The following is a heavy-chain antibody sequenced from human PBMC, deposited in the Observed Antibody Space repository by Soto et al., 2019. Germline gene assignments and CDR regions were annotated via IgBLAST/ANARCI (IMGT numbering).Heavy chain of an antibody. CDR3: ATGSGSYWDYYFDY. J-gene: IGHJ4*02. D-gene: IGHD1-26*01. CDR1: GGTFSSYA. CDR2: IIPIFGTA. V-gene: IGHV1-69*06. Sequence: SVKVSCKASGGTFSSYAISWVRQAPGQGLEWMGGIIPIFGTANYAQKFQGRVTITADKSTSTAYMELSSLRSEDTAAYYCATGSGSYWDYYFDYWGQGTLVTVSS.